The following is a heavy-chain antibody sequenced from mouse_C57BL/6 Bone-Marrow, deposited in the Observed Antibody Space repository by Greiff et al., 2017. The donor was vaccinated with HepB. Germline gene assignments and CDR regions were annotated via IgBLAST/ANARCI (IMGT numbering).Heavy chain of an antibody. CDR2: ISDGGSYT. J-gene: IGHJ4*01. CDR1: GFTFSSYA. V-gene: IGHV5-4*01. Sequence: EVKVEESGGGLVKPGGSLKLSCAASGFTFSSYAMSWVRQTPEKRLEWVATISDGGSYTYYPDNVKGRFTISRDNAKNNLYLQMSHLKSEDTAMYYCARDPYSNYEDYAMDYWGQGTSVTVSS. D-gene: IGHD2-5*01. CDR3: ARDPYSNYEDYAMDY.